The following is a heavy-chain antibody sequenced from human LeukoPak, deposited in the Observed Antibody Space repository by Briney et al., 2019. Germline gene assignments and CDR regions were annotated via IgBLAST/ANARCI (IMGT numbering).Heavy chain of an antibody. D-gene: IGHD1-26*01. CDR3: ARDQAKRYYFDY. V-gene: IGHV1-2*02. CDR2: INPNSGGT. CDR1: GYTFTCYY. J-gene: IGHJ4*02. Sequence: ASVKVSCKASGYTFTCYYMHWVRQAPGQGLEWMGWINPNSGGTNYAQKFQGRVTMTRDTSISPAYMERSRLRSDDTAVYYCARDQAKRYYFDYWGQGTLVTVSS.